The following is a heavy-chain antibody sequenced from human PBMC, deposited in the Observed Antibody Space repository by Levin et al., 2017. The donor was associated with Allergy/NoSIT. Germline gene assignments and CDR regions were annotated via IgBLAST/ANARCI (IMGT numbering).Heavy chain of an antibody. CDR1: GFTFSSYA. CDR3: AKGWAAGYCSGGSCSTPFDY. J-gene: IGHJ4*02. Sequence: GESLKISCAASGFTFSSYAMGWVRQAPGKGLEWVSVISDGGGSTYYADSVKGRFTISRDNSKNTLYLQMNSLRAEDTAVYYCAKGWAAGYCSGGSCSTPFDYWGQGTLVTVSS. V-gene: IGHV3-23*01. D-gene: IGHD2-15*01. CDR2: ISDGGGST.